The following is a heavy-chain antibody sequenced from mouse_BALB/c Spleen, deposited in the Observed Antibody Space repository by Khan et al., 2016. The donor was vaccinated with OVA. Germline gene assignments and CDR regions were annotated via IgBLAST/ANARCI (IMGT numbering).Heavy chain of an antibody. CDR3: ARDGYSPWFAY. D-gene: IGHD2-3*01. V-gene: IGHV14-1*02. CDR1: AFNIKDYY. Sequence: EVQLQQSGAELVRPGALVKLSCKASAFNIKDYYMHWVKQRPEQGLEWIGWIDPANGNTIYDPKFQGKASITADTSSNTAYLQLSSLTSEDTAVSYSARDGYSPWFAYWGQGTLVTVSA. J-gene: IGHJ3*01. CDR2: IDPANGNT.